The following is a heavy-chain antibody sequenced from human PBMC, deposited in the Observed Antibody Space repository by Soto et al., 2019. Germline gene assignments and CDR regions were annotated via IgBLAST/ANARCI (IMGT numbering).Heavy chain of an antibody. V-gene: IGHV4-39*01. D-gene: IGHD3-10*01. J-gene: IGHJ6*02. CDR1: GGSISSSSYY. Sequence: SETLSLTCTVSGGSISSSSYYWGWIRQPPGKGLEWIGSIYYSGSTYYNPSLKSRVTISVDTSKNQFSLKLSSVTAADTAVYYCARGITYYYGSGSYFTGRDQYYGMDVWGQGTTVTVSS. CDR2: IYYSGST. CDR3: ARGITYYYGSGSYFTGRDQYYGMDV.